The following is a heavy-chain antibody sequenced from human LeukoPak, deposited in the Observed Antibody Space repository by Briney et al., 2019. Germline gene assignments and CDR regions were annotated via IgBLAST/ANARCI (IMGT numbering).Heavy chain of an antibody. CDR3: AREGASTISHAFDL. Sequence: GGSLRLSCAASGFPFSTFWMAWVRQAPGKGLEWVANIIQDGSERYYVGSVKGRFTISRDNAKNSLFLQMNSLRAEDTAVYYCAREGASTISHAFDLWGQGTMVTVSS. V-gene: IGHV3-7*01. J-gene: IGHJ3*01. CDR2: IIQDGSER. CDR1: GFPFSTFW. D-gene: IGHD3-16*01.